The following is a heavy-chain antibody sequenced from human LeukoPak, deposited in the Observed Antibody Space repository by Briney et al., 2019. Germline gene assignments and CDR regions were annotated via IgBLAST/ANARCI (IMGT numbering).Heavy chain of an antibody. Sequence: GASLQISCKGSGYSFTTYWIGWVRQLPGKGLEWMGIIYPGDSDTRYSPSFQGQVAIPADKSISTAYLQWSSLKASDTAMYYCAREWGMDYWGQGTLVTVSS. J-gene: IGHJ4*02. V-gene: IGHV5-51*01. CDR2: IYPGDSDT. D-gene: IGHD7-27*01. CDR3: AREWGMDY. CDR1: GYSFTTYW.